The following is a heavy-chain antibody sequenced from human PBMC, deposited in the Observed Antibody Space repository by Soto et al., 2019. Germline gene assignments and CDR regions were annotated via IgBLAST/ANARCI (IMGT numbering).Heavy chain of an antibody. Sequence: ASVKVSCKTSGYTFTAYDIYWVRQAPGQGLEWMGWIRAYNGDTNYAQKFQTRVTMTTDKSTDAAYMDLRSLTSDDTAIYYCARAGAAPYYYYGLDVWGQGTTVTVSS. CDR3: ARAGAAPYYYYGLDV. D-gene: IGHD3-10*01. V-gene: IGHV1-18*01. J-gene: IGHJ6*02. CDR1: GYTFTAYD. CDR2: IRAYNGDT.